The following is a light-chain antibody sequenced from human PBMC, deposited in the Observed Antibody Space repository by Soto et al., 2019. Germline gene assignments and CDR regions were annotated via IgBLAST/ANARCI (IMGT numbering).Light chain of an antibody. CDR2: GNS. CDR1: SSNIGAHYD. J-gene: IGLJ1*01. V-gene: IGLV1-40*01. Sequence: QSVLTQPPSVSGAPGQRVTISCTVSSSNIGAHYDVHWYQQLPGTAPKLLIYGNSNRPSGVPDRFSGSKSGTSASLAITGLQAEDEADYYCQSYDNSLSVYVFGTGTKVTVL. CDR3: QSYDNSLSVYV.